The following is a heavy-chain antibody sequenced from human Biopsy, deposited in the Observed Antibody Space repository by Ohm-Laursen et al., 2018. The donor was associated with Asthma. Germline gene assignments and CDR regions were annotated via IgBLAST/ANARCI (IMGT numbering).Heavy chain of an antibody. J-gene: IGHJ4*02. CDR2: VSYDGGVA. CDR1: GFVFRSHA. V-gene: IGHV3-30*18. D-gene: IGHD3-3*01. Sequence: SLRLSCAASGFVFRSHAMHWVRQAPGKGLEWVAVVSYDGGVAHYADSMKGRFTISRDNAESTLYLQMNRLRTDGTAVYYSAKRRGYSDLTDFDHWGQGTLVTVSS. CDR3: AKRRGYSDLTDFDH.